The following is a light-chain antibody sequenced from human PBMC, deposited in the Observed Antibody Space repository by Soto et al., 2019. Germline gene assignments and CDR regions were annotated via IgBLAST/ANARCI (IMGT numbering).Light chain of an antibody. CDR1: ARLLHKNGYNY. J-gene: IGKJ1*01. CDR2: LGS. CDR3: MQPLENFRT. Sequence: ILITQSPLSLSVTPGEAASISCMSRARLLHKNGYNYVDWYMQKPGQSPQLLIYLGSNRASGVPDRFSGSGSDTYFTLEISRVEADDVGVYYCMQPLENFRTFGQGTKV. V-gene: IGKV2-28*01.